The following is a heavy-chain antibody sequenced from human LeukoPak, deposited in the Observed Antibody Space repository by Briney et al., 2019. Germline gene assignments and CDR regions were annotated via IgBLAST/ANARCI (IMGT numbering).Heavy chain of an antibody. D-gene: IGHD3-22*01. Sequence: GGSLRLSCEASGFTFSSKGMHWVRQAPGKGLEWVAVIWYDGSSKYYADSVKGRFTISRDNSKNTLYLQMTSLRAEDTAVYYCAREARYEGSGYYFDFWGQGTQVTVSS. J-gene: IGHJ4*02. CDR1: GFTFSSKG. CDR2: IWYDGSSK. CDR3: AREARYEGSGYYFDF. V-gene: IGHV3-33*01.